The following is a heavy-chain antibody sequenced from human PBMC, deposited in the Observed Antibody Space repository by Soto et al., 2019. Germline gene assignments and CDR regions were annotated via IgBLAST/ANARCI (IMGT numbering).Heavy chain of an antibody. Sequence: GASVKVSCKASGCTFSSYAISWVRQAPGQGLEWMGWINTILCTANYAQKFQGRVTITADESTSTAYMELSSLRSEDTAVYYCARALYQLLSGRYYYYYYGMDVWGQGTTVTVSS. D-gene: IGHD2-2*01. CDR1: GCTFSSYA. J-gene: IGHJ6*02. V-gene: IGHV1-69*13. CDR2: INTILCTA. CDR3: ARALYQLLSGRYYYYYYGMDV.